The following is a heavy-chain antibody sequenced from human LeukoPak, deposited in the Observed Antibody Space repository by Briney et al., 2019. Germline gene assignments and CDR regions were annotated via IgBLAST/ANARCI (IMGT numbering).Heavy chain of an antibody. V-gene: IGHV3-9*01. CDR1: GFTFDDYA. Sequence: GGSLRLSCAASGFTFDDYAMHWVRQAPGKGLEWVSDIIWNGGRTGYADSVKGRFTISRDNAKNSLYLQMNNLRPEDTALYYCAKASGYSFGHFDYWGQGTLVTVSS. CDR2: IIWNGGRT. J-gene: IGHJ4*02. D-gene: IGHD5-18*01. CDR3: AKASGYSFGHFDY.